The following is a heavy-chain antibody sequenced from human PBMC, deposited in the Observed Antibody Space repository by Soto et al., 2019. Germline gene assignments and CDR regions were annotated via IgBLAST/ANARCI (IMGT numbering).Heavy chain of an antibody. Sequence: GPTLVNPTHTLTLTCTFSGFSLRTRGMCVSWIRQPPGKDLDWLALNDWDDDKYYSTSMKTRLTISKDTSKNQVVITMTNMDPVDTATYYCARIRGYSYGFGYYYYYGMDVWGQGTTVTVSS. V-gene: IGHV2-70*01. J-gene: IGHJ6*02. CDR1: GFSLRTRGMC. D-gene: IGHD5-18*01. CDR3: ARIRGYSYGFGYYYYYGMDV. CDR2: NDWDDDK.